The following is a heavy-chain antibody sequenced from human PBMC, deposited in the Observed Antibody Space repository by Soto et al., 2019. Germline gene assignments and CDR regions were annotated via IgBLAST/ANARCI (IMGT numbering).Heavy chain of an antibody. D-gene: IGHD1-26*01. J-gene: IGHJ3*02. CDR1: GFTFSSYG. CDR2: IWYDGSNK. Sequence: GGSLRLSCAASGFTFSSYGMHWVRQAPGKGPEWVAVIWYDGSNKYYADSVKGRFTISRDNSKNTLYLQMNSLRAEDTAVYYCARDFAPEVGAILGAFDIWGQGTMVTVS. CDR3: ARDFAPEVGAILGAFDI. V-gene: IGHV3-33*01.